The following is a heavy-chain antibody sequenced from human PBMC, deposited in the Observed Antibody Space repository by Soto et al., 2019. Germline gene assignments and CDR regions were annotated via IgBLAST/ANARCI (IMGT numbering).Heavy chain of an antibody. Sequence: QVQLVESGGGVVQPGRSLRLSCAASGFTFSSYGIHWVRQAPGKGLEWVALISYDGTDKYYADSVKGRFTISRHNSKNTLYLQMSSLGPEDTAVYYCVKERYAQLWLEDYGMDVWGQGTTVTV. D-gene: IGHD5-18*01. CDR2: ISYDGTDK. CDR3: VKERYAQLWLEDYGMDV. CDR1: GFTFSSYG. J-gene: IGHJ6*02. V-gene: IGHV3-30*18.